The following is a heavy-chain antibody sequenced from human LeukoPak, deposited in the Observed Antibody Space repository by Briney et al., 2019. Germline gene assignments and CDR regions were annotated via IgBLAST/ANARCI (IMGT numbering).Heavy chain of an antibody. D-gene: IGHD5-18*01. Sequence: SETLSLTCTVSGGSISSYYWSWIRQPPGKGLEWIGYIYYSGSTNYNPSLKSRVTISVDTSKNQFSLKLSSVTAADTAVYYCARAPGYSYRYYYGMDVWGQGTMVTVSS. J-gene: IGHJ6*02. V-gene: IGHV4-59*01. CDR3: ARAPGYSYRYYYGMDV. CDR2: IYYSGST. CDR1: GGSISSYY.